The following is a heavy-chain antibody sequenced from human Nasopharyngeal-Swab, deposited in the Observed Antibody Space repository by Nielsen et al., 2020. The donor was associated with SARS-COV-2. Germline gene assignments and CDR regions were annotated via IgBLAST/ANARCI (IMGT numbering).Heavy chain of an antibody. D-gene: IGHD3-9*01. V-gene: IGHV3-23*01. CDR1: GFTFSSYA. CDR2: ISGSGGST. J-gene: IGHJ4*02. CDR3: AKEIVPYDILTGYYF. Sequence: LSLTCAASGFTFSSYAMSWVRQAPGKGLEWVSAISGSGGSTYYADSVKGRFTISRDNSKNTLYLQMNSLRAEDTAVYYCAKEIVPYDILTGYYFWGQGTLVTVSS.